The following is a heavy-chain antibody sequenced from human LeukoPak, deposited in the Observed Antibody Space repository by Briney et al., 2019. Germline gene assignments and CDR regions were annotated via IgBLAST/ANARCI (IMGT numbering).Heavy chain of an antibody. Sequence: PGGSLRLSCAASGFTFDDYAMHWARQAPGKGLEWVSLISGDGGNTYYADSVKGRFTISRDNSKNSLYLQMNSLRTEDTAFYYCAKVSRSGSWYDFFDYWGQGTLVTVSS. D-gene: IGHD6-13*01. V-gene: IGHV3-43*02. J-gene: IGHJ4*02. CDR3: AKVSRSGSWYDFFDY. CDR1: GFTFDDYA. CDR2: ISGDGGNT.